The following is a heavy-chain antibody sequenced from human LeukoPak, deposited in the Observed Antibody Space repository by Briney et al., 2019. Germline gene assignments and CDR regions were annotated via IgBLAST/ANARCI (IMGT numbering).Heavy chain of an antibody. D-gene: IGHD3-10*01. CDR3: ARGSPYGRNWFDP. J-gene: IGHJ5*02. Sequence: SETLSLTCAVYGGSFSGCYWSWIRQPPGKGLEWIGEINHSGSTNYNPSLKSRVTISVDTSKNQFSLKLSSVTAADTAVYYCARGSPYGRNWFDPWGQGTLVTVSS. CDR2: INHSGST. V-gene: IGHV4-34*01. CDR1: GGSFSGCY.